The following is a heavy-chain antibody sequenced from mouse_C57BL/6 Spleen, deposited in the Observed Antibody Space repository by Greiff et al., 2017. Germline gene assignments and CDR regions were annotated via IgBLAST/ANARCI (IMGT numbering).Heavy chain of an antibody. CDR2: IRSKSNNYAT. CDR3: VNGGPWFSL. D-gene: IGHD1-2*01. CDR1: GFSFNTYA. V-gene: IGHV10-1*01. Sequence: EVKLMESGGGLVQPKGSLKLSCAASGFSFNTYAMNWVRQAPGKGLEWVARIRSKSNNYATYYADSVKDRFTISRDDSESMLYLQMNNLKTEGTAMYYCVNGGPWFSLWGEGTLVTVSA. J-gene: IGHJ3*01.